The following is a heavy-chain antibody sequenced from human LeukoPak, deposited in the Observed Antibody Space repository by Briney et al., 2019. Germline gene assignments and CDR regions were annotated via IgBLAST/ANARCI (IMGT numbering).Heavy chain of an antibody. CDR3: AELGIPMIGGV. Sequence: GGSLRLSCAASGFTFSSYGMNWVRQPPGKGLEWVSYISSSGSTIYYADSVKGRFTISRDNAKNSLYLQMNSTRAEDTAVYYCAELGIPMIGGVWGKGTTVTISS. D-gene: IGHD3-10*02. CDR2: ISSSGSTI. J-gene: IGHJ6*04. V-gene: IGHV3-48*03. CDR1: GFTFSSYG.